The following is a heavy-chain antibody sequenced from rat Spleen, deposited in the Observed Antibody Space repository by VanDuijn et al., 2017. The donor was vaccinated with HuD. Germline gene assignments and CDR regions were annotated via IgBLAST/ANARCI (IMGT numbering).Heavy chain of an antibody. V-gene: IGHV3-3*01. CDR2: ITSAGST. J-gene: IGHJ2*01. CDR3: ARWGDY. Sequence: EVQLQESGPGLVKPSQSLSLTCSVTGYSITSSYRWNWIRKFPGNKLEWMGYITSAGSTNYNPSLKSRISITRDTSKNQFFLQVNSVTTEDTATYYCARWGDYWGQGVMVTVSS. CDR1: GYSITSSYR.